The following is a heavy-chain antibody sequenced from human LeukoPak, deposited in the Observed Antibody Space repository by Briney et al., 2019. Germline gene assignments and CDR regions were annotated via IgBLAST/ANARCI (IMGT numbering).Heavy chain of an antibody. Sequence: TSETLSLTCTVSGGSISSYYWSWIRQPPGKGLEWIGYIYYSGSTNYNPSLKSRVTISVDTSKNQFSLKLSSVTAADTAVYYCAREDYYDSSGYYRWGQGTLVTVSS. CDR3: AREDYYDSSGYYR. V-gene: IGHV4-59*12. CDR2: IYYSGST. J-gene: IGHJ5*02. D-gene: IGHD3-22*01. CDR1: GGSISSYY.